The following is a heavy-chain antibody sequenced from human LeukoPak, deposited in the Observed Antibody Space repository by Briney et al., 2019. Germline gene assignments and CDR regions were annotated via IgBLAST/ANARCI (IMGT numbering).Heavy chain of an antibody. CDR3: ATDRGPDVVTTTLDY. D-gene: IGHD5-12*01. CDR1: GFTFSRYG. CDR2: LQYDGSNK. J-gene: IGHJ4*02. Sequence: GGSLRLSCAASGFTFSRYGMHWVRQAPGKGLEWVAFLQYDGSNKYYADSVKGRFTISRDNSKNTLYVQMNSLRAEDTAVYYCATDRGPDVVTTTLDYWGQGTLVTVSS. V-gene: IGHV3-30*02.